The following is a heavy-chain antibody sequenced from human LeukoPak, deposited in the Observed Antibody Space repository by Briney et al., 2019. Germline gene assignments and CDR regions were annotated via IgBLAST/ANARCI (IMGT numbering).Heavy chain of an antibody. J-gene: IGHJ6*02. D-gene: IGHD5-12*01. CDR1: GFTFSSYA. CDR3: AKDGGYDYYYYGMDV. V-gene: IGHV3-23*01. CDR2: ISGSGGST. Sequence: GGSLRLSCAASGFTFSSYAMNWVRQAPGKGLEWVSTISGSGGSTYYADSVKGWFTISRDNSKNTLYLQMNSLRAEDTAVYYCAKDGGYDYYYYGMDVWGQGTTVTVSS.